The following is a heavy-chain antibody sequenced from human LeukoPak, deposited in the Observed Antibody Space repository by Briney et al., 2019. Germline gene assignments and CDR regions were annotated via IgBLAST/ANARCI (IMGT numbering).Heavy chain of an antibody. CDR2: IYTSGST. CDR1: GGSISSGTYY. V-gene: IGHV4-61*02. D-gene: IGHD2-2*02. CDR3: ARMDLGYCSSTSCYTPWFDP. J-gene: IGHJ5*02. Sequence: PSETLSLTCTVAGGSISSGTYYWSWIRQPAGKGLEWIGRIYTSGSTNYNPSLKSRVTISVDTSKNQFSLKLSSVTAADTAVYYCARMDLGYCSSTSCYTPWFDPWGQGTLVTVSS.